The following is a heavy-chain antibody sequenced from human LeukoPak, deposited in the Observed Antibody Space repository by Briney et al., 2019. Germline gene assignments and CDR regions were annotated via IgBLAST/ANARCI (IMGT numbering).Heavy chain of an antibody. Sequence: PSETLSLTCTVSGGSISSYYWSWIRQPAGKGLEWIGRIYTSGSTNYNPSLESRVTMSVDTSKNQFSLKLSSVTAADTAVYYCARDRRADYGDYGAFDIWGQGTMVTVSS. CDR2: IYTSGST. CDR3: ARDRRADYGDYGAFDI. J-gene: IGHJ3*02. V-gene: IGHV4-4*07. CDR1: GGSISSYY. D-gene: IGHD4-17*01.